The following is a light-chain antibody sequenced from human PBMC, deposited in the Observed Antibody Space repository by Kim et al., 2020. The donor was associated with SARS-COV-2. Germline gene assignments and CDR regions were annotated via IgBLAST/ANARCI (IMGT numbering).Light chain of an antibody. CDR2: SNN. CDR1: SSNIGSNT. Sequence: QSVLTQPPSASGSPGQRVTISCSGSSSNIGSNTVNWYQQLPGTAPKLLIYSNNQRPSGVPDRFSGSKSGTSASLAISGLQSEDEADYYCAAWDDSLNGSYVPGTGTKVTVL. CDR3: AAWDDSLNGSYV. J-gene: IGLJ1*01. V-gene: IGLV1-44*01.